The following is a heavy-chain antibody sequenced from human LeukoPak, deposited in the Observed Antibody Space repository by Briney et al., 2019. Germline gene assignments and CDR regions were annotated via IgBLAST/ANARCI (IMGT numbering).Heavy chain of an antibody. D-gene: IGHD6-13*01. Sequence: GGSLRLSCAASGFTFSRTGMHWVSQAPGKGLEWVAVIWYDGSNKYYADSVKGRFTISRDNSKNTLYLQMTSLRAEDTAVYYCTRGASSLDAFDIWGQGTMVTVSS. CDR1: GFTFSRTG. V-gene: IGHV3-33*01. CDR3: TRGASSLDAFDI. J-gene: IGHJ3*02. CDR2: IWYDGSNK.